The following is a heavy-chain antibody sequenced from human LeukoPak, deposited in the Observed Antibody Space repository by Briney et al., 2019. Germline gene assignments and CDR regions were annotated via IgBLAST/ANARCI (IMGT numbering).Heavy chain of an antibody. CDR1: GYSFTSYW. Sequence: GESLKISCKGYGYSFTSYWIGWVRQLPGKGLEWMGIIYPGDSDTRYSPSFQGQVTISADKSISTAYLQWSSLKASDTAMYYCARPPFSESSGYSDFWGQGTLVTVSS. J-gene: IGHJ4*02. D-gene: IGHD3-22*01. CDR3: ARPPFSESSGYSDF. V-gene: IGHV5-51*01. CDR2: IYPGDSDT.